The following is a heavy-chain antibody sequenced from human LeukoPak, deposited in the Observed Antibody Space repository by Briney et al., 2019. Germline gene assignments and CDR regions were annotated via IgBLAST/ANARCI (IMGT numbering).Heavy chain of an antibody. Sequence: SQTLSLTCTVSGGSISSYYWSWIRQPPGKGLEWIGYIYYSGSTNYNPSLKSRISISVDTSKNQFSLKLSSVTAADTAVYYCARTTEGGYTYNYFYYYYMDVWGKGATVTISS. D-gene: IGHD5-18*01. CDR3: ARTTEGGYTYNYFYYYYMDV. CDR1: GGSISSYY. V-gene: IGHV4-59*01. CDR2: IYYSGST. J-gene: IGHJ6*03.